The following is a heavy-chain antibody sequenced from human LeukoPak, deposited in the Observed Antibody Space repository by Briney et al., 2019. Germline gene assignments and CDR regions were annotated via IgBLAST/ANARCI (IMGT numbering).Heavy chain of an antibody. J-gene: IGHJ4*02. D-gene: IGHD3-22*01. CDR3: ARSSGYYYGEEYYFDY. V-gene: IGHV1-8*02. CDR1: GYTFTSYD. CDR2: MNPNSGNT. Sequence: ASVKVSCKASGYTFTSYDINWVRQATGQGLEWMGWMNPNSGNTGYAQKFQGRVTMTRNTSISTAYMELSSLRSEDTAVYYCARSSGYYYGEEYYFDYWGQGTLVTVSS.